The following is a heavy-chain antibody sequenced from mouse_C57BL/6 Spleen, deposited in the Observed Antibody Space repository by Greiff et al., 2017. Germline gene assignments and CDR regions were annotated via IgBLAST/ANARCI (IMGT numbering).Heavy chain of an antibody. V-gene: IGHV3-6*01. J-gene: IGHJ2*01. D-gene: IGHD2-4*01. CDR3: AQNDF. Sequence: EVHLVESGPGLVKPSQSLSLTCSVTGYSITSGYYWNWIRQFPGNKLEWMGYISYDGSNNYNPSLKNRISITRDTSKNQFFLKLNSVTTEDTATYYCAQNDFWGQGTTLTVSS. CDR1: GYSITSGYY. CDR2: ISYDGSN.